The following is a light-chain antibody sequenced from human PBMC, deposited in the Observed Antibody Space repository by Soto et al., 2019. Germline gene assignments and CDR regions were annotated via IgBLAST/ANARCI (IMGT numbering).Light chain of an antibody. V-gene: IGLV2-18*01. CDR1: SRAFVSYNR. J-gene: IGLJ1*01. Sequence: QCALTQPPAVSGSRGQSVRVSCTGTSRAFVSYNRVSWYQQPPGTAPKLIIYEPSNRPSGVPDRFSGSKSGNTASLTISGLQAADEVDYSCSLYTCETTDVFGTGTKVTVL. CDR2: EPS. CDR3: SLYTCETTDV.